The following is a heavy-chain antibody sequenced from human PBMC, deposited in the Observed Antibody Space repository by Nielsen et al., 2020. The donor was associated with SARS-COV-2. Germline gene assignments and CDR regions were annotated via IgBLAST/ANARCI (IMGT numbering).Heavy chain of an antibody. V-gene: IGHV3-21*01. CDR3: ARDNPFTVWFGELTGRNAMDV. Sequence: GESLKISCAASGFTFSNAWMSWVRQAPGKGLEWVSSISSSSSYIYYADSVKGRFTISRDNAKNSLYLQMNSLRAEDTAVYYCARDNPFTVWFGELTGRNAMDVWGQGTTVTVSS. D-gene: IGHD3-10*01. CDR2: ISSSSSYI. J-gene: IGHJ6*02. CDR1: GFTFSNAW.